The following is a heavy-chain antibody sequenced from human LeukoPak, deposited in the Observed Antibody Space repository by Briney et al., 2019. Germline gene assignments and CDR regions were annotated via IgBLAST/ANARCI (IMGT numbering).Heavy chain of an antibody. CDR1: GYTFNTCY. V-gene: IGHV1-46*02. CDR3: GGDDTLAEGRGFEY. CDR2: INHIDGWK. D-gene: IGHD3-16*01. Sequence: ASVTVSCKASGYTFNTCYIHWVRQASGQGVEWLAIINHIDGWKNNAQKLKGRVAVNGDTFTSTVYMELSRLRSDDAAVYYWGGDDTLAEGRGFEYWGQGTLVTVSP. J-gene: IGHJ4*02.